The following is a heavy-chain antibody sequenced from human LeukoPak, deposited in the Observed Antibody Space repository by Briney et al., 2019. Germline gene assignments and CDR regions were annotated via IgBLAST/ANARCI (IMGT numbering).Heavy chain of an antibody. Sequence: GGSLRLSCAASGFTFDDYAMHWVRQAPGKGLEWVSGISWNSGSIDYADSVKGRFTISRDNAKNSLYVQMNSLRAEDMALYCCVKGSCSGGSCCLDYWGQGTLVTVSS. D-gene: IGHD2-15*01. V-gene: IGHV3-9*03. CDR2: ISWNSGSI. J-gene: IGHJ4*02. CDR1: GFTFDDYA. CDR3: VKGSCSGGSCCLDY.